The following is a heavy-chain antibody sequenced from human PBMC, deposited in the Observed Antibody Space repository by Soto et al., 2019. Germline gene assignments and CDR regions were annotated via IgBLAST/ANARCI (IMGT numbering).Heavy chain of an antibody. J-gene: IGHJ6*03. Sequence: PSQTLSLTCAISGDSVSSNSAAWNWIRQSPSRGLEWLGRTYYRSKWYNDYAVSVKSRITINPDTSKNQFSLQLNSVTPEDMAVYYCARGTAVAGHWGYYYYYMDVWGKGTTDTVSS. V-gene: IGHV6-1*01. CDR2: TYYRSKWYN. CDR1: GDSVSSNSAA. D-gene: IGHD6-19*01. CDR3: ARGTAVAGHWGYYYYYMDV.